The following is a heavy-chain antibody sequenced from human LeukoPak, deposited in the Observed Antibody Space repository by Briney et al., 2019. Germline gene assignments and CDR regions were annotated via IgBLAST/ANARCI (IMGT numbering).Heavy chain of an antibody. CDR3: AREDSSGYNRFYYFDY. D-gene: IGHD3-22*01. J-gene: IGHJ4*02. CDR2: IYYSGST. Sequence: PSETLSLTCTVSGGSISSYYWSWIRQPPGKGLEWIGYIYYSGSTNYNPSLKSRVTISVDTSKNQFSLKLSSVTAGDTAVYYCAREDSSGYNRFYYFDYWGQGTLVTVSS. V-gene: IGHV4-59*01. CDR1: GGSISSYY.